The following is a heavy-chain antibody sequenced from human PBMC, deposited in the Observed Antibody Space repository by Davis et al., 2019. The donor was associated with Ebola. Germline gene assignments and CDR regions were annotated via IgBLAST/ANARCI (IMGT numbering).Heavy chain of an antibody. Sequence: SVKVSCKASGGTFSSYAISWVRQAPGQGLEWMGGIIPIFGTANYAQKFQGRVTITADESTSTAYMELSSLRSEDTAVYYCARYPMTTVTTPDAFDIWGQGTMVTVSS. V-gene: IGHV1-69*13. D-gene: IGHD4-17*01. CDR1: GGTFSSYA. CDR3: ARYPMTTVTTPDAFDI. J-gene: IGHJ3*02. CDR2: IIPIFGTA.